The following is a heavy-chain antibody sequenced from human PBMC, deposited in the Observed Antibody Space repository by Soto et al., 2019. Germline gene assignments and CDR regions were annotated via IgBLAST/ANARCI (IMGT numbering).Heavy chain of an antibody. Sequence: GGSLRLSCAASGFSVSSSYMNWVRQAPGKGLEWVSVIYGGGTTYYADSVKGRFTISRDNSKNTLYPQMNSLRAEDTAVYYCARDMVRGMDVWGQGTTVTVSS. V-gene: IGHV3-66*01. CDR2: IYGGGTT. D-gene: IGHD3-10*01. CDR3: ARDMVRGMDV. CDR1: GFSVSSSY. J-gene: IGHJ6*02.